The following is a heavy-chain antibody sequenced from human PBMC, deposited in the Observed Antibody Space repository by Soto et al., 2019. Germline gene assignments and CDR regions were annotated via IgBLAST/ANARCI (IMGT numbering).Heavy chain of an antibody. J-gene: IGHJ4*02. CDR1: GGSISSSSYY. CDR2: IYYSGST. V-gene: IGHV4-39*01. CDR3: ARHGYCSSTSCYDY. Sequence: QLQLQESGPGLVKPSETLSLTCTVSGGSISSSSYYWGWIRQPPGKGLEWIGSIYYSGSTYYNPSLKSRVTISVDTSKNQFSLKLSSVTAADTAVYYCARHGYCSSTSCYDYWGQGTLVTVSS. D-gene: IGHD2-2*03.